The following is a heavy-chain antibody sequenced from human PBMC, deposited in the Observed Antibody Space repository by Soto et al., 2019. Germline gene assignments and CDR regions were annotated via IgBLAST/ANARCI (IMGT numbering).Heavy chain of an antibody. J-gene: IGHJ4*02. V-gene: IGHV3-21*01. D-gene: IGHD3-22*01. CDR2: ISSSSTYI. CDR1: GFTFSSYS. Sequence: EVQLVESGGGLVNPGGSLRLSCAASGFTFSSYSMNWVRQAPGKGLEWVSSISSSSTYIYYADSVRGRFTISRDDAKNSLFVQMSSLRVEDTAVYYCARGGDTSGSWPRYWGQGTLVTVSS. CDR3: ARGGDTSGSWPRY.